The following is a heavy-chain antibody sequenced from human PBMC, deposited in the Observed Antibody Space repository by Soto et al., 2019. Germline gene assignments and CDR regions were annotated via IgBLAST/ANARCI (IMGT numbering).Heavy chain of an antibody. CDR1: GFTFSSYA. Sequence: GGSLRLSCAASGFTFSSYAMHWVRQAPGKGLEWVAVISYDGSNKYYADSVKGRFTISGDNSKNTLYLQMNSLRAEDTAVYYCARSPYCSSTSCFQHYYYYGMDVWGQGTTVTVSS. CDR2: ISYDGSNK. CDR3: ARSPYCSSTSCFQHYYYYGMDV. V-gene: IGHV3-30-3*01. J-gene: IGHJ6*02. D-gene: IGHD2-2*01.